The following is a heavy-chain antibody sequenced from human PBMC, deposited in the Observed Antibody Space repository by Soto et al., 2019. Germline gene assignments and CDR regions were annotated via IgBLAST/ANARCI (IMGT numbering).Heavy chain of an antibody. CDR3: ARGYQGSFDM. CDR1: GYTFTANA. Sequence: GAPVKVSCKASGYTFTANAMHWVRQVPGQRFEWMGWIFTDNGDAVYSQNFQGRVTITRDTSANTAYMDLSSLTSEDTAIYYCARGYQGSFDMWGQGTMRTVSS. V-gene: IGHV1-3*04. J-gene: IGHJ3*02. CDR2: IFTDNGDA. D-gene: IGHD2-2*01.